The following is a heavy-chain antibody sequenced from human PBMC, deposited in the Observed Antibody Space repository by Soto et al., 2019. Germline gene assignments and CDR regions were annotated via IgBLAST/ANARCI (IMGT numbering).Heavy chain of an antibody. J-gene: IGHJ4*02. V-gene: IGHV4-59*08. Sequence: QVQLQESGPGLVKPSETLSLTCTVSGGSISNYYWTWIRQPPGKGLEWIGYIYYSGSTNYNPSLTSRATISVDTPTTQLSLNLTSVTAADTAVYYFARLGSSASFGYWGQGTLVTVSS. CDR2: IYYSGST. CDR1: GGSISNYY. D-gene: IGHD6-13*01. CDR3: ARLGSSASFGY.